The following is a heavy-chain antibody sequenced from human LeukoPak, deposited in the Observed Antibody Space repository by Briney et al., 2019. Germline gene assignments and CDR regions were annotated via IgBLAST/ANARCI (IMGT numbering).Heavy chain of an antibody. V-gene: IGHV3-15*01. D-gene: IGHD3-10*01. J-gene: IGHJ6*03. CDR2: IKSKTDGGTT. Sequence: GGSLRLSCAASGFTFSNAWMSWVRQAPGKGLEWVGRIKSKTDGGTTDYAAPVKGRFTISRDDSKNTLYLQMNSLRAEDTAVYYCAKDGGLLWFGELPRTFYYMDVWGKGTTVTVSS. CDR3: AKDGGLLWFGELPRTFYYMDV. CDR1: GFTFSNAW.